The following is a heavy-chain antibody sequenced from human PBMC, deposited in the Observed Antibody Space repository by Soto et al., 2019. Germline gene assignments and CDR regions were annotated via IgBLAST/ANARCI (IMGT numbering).Heavy chain of an antibody. Sequence: SETLSLTCTVSGGSISSYYWSWIQQPPGKGLEWIGYIYYSGSTNYNPSLKSRVTISVDTSKNQFSLKLSSVTAADTAVYYCASVKGYYYYMDVSGKGTTVTVSS. CDR3: ASVKGYYYYMDV. CDR2: IYYSGST. J-gene: IGHJ6*03. V-gene: IGHV4-59*08. CDR1: GGSISSYY.